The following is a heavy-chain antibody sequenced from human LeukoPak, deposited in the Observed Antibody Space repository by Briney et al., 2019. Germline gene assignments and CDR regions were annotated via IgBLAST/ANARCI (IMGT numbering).Heavy chain of an antibody. J-gene: IGHJ6*03. CDR2: VNQGGTEK. CDR3: AREHYFYYMDG. Sequence: GGSLRLSCVASGFTFSSQWMSWVRQAPGKGLEWVANVNQGGTEKYYVDSVKGRFTISRDNAENTLYLQMNSLRAEDTAVYYCAREHYFYYMDGWGKGTTVTVSS. CDR1: GFTFSSQW. V-gene: IGHV3-7*01.